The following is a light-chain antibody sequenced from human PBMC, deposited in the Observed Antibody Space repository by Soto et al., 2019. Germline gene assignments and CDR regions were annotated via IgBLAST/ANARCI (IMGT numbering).Light chain of an antibody. CDR2: GNS. J-gene: IGLJ2*01. CDR1: SSNIGAGYD. CDR3: QSYASSLSVL. V-gene: IGLV1-40*01. Sequence: QSVLTQPPSVSGAPGQRVTISCTGSSSNIGAGYDVHWYQQLPGTAPKLLIYGNSNRPSGVPDRFSGSKSGTSASLAITGLLAGDEADYDCQSYASSLSVLFGGGTKLTV.